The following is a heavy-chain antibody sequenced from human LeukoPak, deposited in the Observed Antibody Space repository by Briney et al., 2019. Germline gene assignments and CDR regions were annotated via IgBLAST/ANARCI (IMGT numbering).Heavy chain of an antibody. CDR2: IYPDDSDT. CDR1: GYSFTTYW. D-gene: IGHD1-26*01. V-gene: IGHV5-51*01. Sequence: GESLKISCRGSGYSFTTYWIGWVRQMPGKGLEWMGIIYPDDSDTRYSPSFQGQVTISADKSIRAAYLQWSSRKAPDTPMYYCARRSGRNGDSWFDPWGQGTLVTVSS. CDR3: ARRSGRNGDSWFDP. J-gene: IGHJ5*02.